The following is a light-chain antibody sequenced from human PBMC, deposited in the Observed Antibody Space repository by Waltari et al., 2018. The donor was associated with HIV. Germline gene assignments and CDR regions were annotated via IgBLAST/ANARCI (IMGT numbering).Light chain of an antibody. CDR2: GAS. CDR1: QPVSGNF. CDR3: QQYGSLPRT. V-gene: IGKV3-20*01. J-gene: IGKJ1*01. Sequence: EIVLTQSPDTLSLSPGDTAFLSCRASQPVSGNFLAWYQQKPGQAPRLLISGASGRATGIPGRFSGSGSGTYFTLTITTLEPEDFAVYYCQQYGSLPRTFGQGTRVEIK.